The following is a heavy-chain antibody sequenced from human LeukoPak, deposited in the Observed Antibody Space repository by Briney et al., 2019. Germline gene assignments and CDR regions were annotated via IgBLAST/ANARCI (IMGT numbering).Heavy chain of an antibody. Sequence: GGSPRLSCAASGFSFNSDWMDWVRQAPGKGLEWVANIRHDESEKNYLDSVKGRFTISRDNAQNSLYLRMNGLRVEDTAVYYCTRRLDDWGQGTLVTVSS. D-gene: IGHD3-16*01. V-gene: IGHV3-7*01. CDR3: TRRLDD. J-gene: IGHJ4*02. CDR1: GFSFNSDW. CDR2: IRHDESEK.